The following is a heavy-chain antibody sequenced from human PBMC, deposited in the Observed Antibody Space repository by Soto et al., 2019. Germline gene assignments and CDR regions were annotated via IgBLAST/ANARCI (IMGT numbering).Heavy chain of an antibody. J-gene: IGHJ4*02. Sequence: GGSVRLSCAASGFTFDDYAMHWVRQAPGKGQEWVSGISWISGSIGYADSVKGRFTISRDSAKNSLYLQMNSLRSEDTALYYCAKDMGYDLSPLGYFDYWGQGTLVTVSS. CDR1: GFTFDDYA. D-gene: IGHD5-12*01. V-gene: IGHV3-9*01. CDR2: ISWISGSI. CDR3: AKDMGYDLSPLGYFDY.